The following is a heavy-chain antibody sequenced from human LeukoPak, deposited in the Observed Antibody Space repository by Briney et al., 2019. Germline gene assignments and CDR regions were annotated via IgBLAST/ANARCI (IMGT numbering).Heavy chain of an antibody. J-gene: IGHJ6*02. Sequence: GGSLRLSCAASGFTFSSYSMNWVRQAPGKGLEWVSYISSSSSTIYYADSVKGRFTISRDNAKNSLYLQMNSLRAEDTAVYYCARGGAYCGGDCMDVWGQGTTVTVSS. V-gene: IGHV3-48*04. D-gene: IGHD2-21*02. CDR3: ARGGAYCGGDCMDV. CDR2: ISSSSSTI. CDR1: GFTFSSYS.